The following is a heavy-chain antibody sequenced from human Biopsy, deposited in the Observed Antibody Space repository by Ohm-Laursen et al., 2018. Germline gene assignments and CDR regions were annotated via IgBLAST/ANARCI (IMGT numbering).Heavy chain of an antibody. CDR3: AKDLGQVTAAIGY. D-gene: IGHD2-21*02. CDR2: ITWNSGSI. V-gene: IGHV3-9*01. J-gene: IGHJ4*02. Sequence: SLRLSCTASGFTFDDYAMHWVRQAPGKGLEWVSGITWNSGSIGYADSVKGRFSIFRDNAKHSLYLQMNSLRTEDTALYYCAKDLGQVTAAIGYWGQGTLVTVSS. CDR1: GFTFDDYA.